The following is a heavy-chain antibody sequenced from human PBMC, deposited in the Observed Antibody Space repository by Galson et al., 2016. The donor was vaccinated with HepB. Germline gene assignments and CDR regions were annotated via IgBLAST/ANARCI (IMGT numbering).Heavy chain of an antibody. V-gene: IGHV3-11*01. J-gene: IGHJ4*02. CDR2: ITSSGGLP. CDR3: ASRGFYGSLDN. D-gene: IGHD6-25*01. CDR1: GFTFSETY. Sequence: SLRLSCAASGFTFSETYMTWIRQAPGKGLEWISYITSSGGLPYYADSMEGRFTISRDNAKNSVYLQINSLSAEDTAVYYCASRGFYGSLDNWGQGTLVTVSS.